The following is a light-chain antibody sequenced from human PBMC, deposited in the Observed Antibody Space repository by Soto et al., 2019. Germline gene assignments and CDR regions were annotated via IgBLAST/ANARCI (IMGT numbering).Light chain of an antibody. CDR2: GNS. Sequence: QSVLTQPPSVSGAPGQRVTISCTGSSSNIGAGYDVYWYQQLPGTAPKLLIYGNSNRPSGVPDRFSGSKSGTSASLAITGLQAEDEADYYCQSYDSSVSAIFGGGTKLTVL. CDR3: QSYDSSVSAI. V-gene: IGLV1-40*01. J-gene: IGLJ2*01. CDR1: SSNIGAGYD.